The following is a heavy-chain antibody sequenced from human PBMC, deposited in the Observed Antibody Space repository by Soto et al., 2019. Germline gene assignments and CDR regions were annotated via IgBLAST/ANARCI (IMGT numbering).Heavy chain of an antibody. CDR3: AIGGGDYNYFDH. V-gene: IGHV3-74*01. CDR1: GFLFSTYW. D-gene: IGHD2-21*01. J-gene: IGHJ4*02. Sequence: EVQLVESGGGLVQPGGSLRLSCAASGFLFSTYWMFWVRQVPRKGLLWVSRIKSDGSSTSYADSVKGRFTLSRDNTKNTLYLQIASLRAEDTAVYYCAIGGGDYNYFDHWGQGILVTVSS. CDR2: IKSDGSST.